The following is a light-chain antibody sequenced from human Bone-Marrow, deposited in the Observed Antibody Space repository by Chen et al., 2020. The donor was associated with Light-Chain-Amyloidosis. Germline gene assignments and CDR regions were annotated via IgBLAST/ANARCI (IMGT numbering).Light chain of an antibody. CDR1: RVTSNTF. Sequence: EIVLTQSPGTLSLSPGERATLSCRASRVTSNTFLAWYQQKPGQAPRLLIYGASYSATGIPDRFSGSGSGTDFTLTISRLEPEDFVVYYCQQYDNSHWTFGQGTKVEIK. J-gene: IGKJ1*01. CDR2: GAS. V-gene: IGKV3-20*01. CDR3: QQYDNSHWT.